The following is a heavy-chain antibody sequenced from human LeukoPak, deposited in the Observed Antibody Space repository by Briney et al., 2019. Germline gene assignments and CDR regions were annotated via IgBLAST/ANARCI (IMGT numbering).Heavy chain of an antibody. V-gene: IGHV3-43*02. Sequence: GGSLRLSCAASGFTFDDYAMRWVRQAPGKGREWVSLISGDGGSTYYADSVKGRFTISRDNAKNSLYLQMNSLRAEDMAFYYCAKDSSPGYCSGSTCYYGYYFDYWGQGTLVTVSS. CDR1: GFTFDDYA. J-gene: IGHJ4*02. D-gene: IGHD2-15*01. CDR2: ISGDGGST. CDR3: AKDSSPGYCSGSTCYYGYYFDY.